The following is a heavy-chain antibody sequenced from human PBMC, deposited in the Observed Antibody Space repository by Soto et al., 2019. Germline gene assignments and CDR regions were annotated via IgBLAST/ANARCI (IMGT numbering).Heavy chain of an antibody. CDR3: ARDARQQLWLPRFDY. D-gene: IGHD5-18*01. Sequence: QVQLVQSGAEVKKPGASVKVSCKASGYTFTSYGTSWVRQAPGQGLEWMGWISAYNGNTNYAQKLQGRVTMTTDTSTSTAYMELRSLRSDDTAVYYCARDARQQLWLPRFDYWGQGTLVTVSS. CDR1: GYTFTSYG. J-gene: IGHJ4*02. CDR2: ISAYNGNT. V-gene: IGHV1-18*01.